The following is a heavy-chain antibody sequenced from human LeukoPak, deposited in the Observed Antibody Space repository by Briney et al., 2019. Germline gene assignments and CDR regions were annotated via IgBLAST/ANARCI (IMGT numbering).Heavy chain of an antibody. CDR2: TNPSGGST. CDR3: ARALAPGSVAGNPSFH. J-gene: IGHJ4*02. V-gene: IGHV1-46*01. CDR1: GYTFTSYY. D-gene: IGHD6-19*01. Sequence: ASVKVSCKASGYTFTSYYMHWVRQAPGQGLEWMGITNPSGGSTSYTQKFQGRVTMTRDMSTSTVYMELSSLRSEDTAVYYCARALAPGSVAGNPSFHWGQGTLVTVSS.